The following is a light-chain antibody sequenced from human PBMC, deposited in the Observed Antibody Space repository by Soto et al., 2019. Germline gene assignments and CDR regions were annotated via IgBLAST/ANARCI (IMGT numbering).Light chain of an antibody. Sequence: EIVLTQSLGTLSLSPGERATTFCWASQSVSSNHLPWHQQTAGPAPRLLSYGASSRATGIPDRFSGSGSGTDFTLTISRLEPEDFVVYYCQQYGSSPQITFGQGTRLEIK. V-gene: IGKV3-20*01. CDR1: QSVSSNH. CDR2: GAS. CDR3: QQYGSSPQIT. J-gene: IGKJ5*01.